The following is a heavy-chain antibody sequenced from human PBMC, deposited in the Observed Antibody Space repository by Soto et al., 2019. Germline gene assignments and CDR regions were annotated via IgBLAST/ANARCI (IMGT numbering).Heavy chain of an antibody. V-gene: IGHV5-10-1*01. CDR2: IDPSDSYT. Sequence: GXLEISRKSSGNXFPSNLLIWVRHMPGKGLEWMGRIDPSDSYTNYSPSFQGHVTISADKSISTAYLQWSSMKASDTAMYYCARLSSSWYSYWFDPWGQGTLGTVS. D-gene: IGHD6-13*01. CDR3: ARLSSSWYSYWFDP. CDR1: GNXFPSNL. J-gene: IGHJ5*02.